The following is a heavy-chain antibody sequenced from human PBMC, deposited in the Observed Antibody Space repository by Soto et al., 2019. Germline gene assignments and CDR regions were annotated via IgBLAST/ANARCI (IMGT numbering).Heavy chain of an antibody. CDR1: GFSLSTSGVG. CDR3: AHSPYYGSGIDWFDP. Sequence: QITLKESGPTLVKPTQTLTLTCTFSGFSLSTSGVGVGWIRQPPGKALEWLALIYWDDDKRYSPSLKSRLTITKDTSKNQVVLTMTNMDPVDTATHYCAHSPYYGSGIDWFDPWGQGTLVTVSS. J-gene: IGHJ5*02. CDR2: IYWDDDK. D-gene: IGHD3-10*01. V-gene: IGHV2-5*02.